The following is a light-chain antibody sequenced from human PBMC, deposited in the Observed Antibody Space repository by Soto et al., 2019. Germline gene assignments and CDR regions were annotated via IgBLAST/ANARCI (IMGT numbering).Light chain of an antibody. V-gene: IGKV1-27*01. CDR1: QGISTY. CDR3: QKYNSAPLT. CDR2: AAS. J-gene: IGKJ4*01. Sequence: DIQMTQSPSSLSASVGDRVTITCRASQGISTYLAWFQQKPGKVPKLLIYAASTLQSVVPSRFSGSGSGTDFTLTISSLQTEDVATYYCQKYNSAPLTFGGGTKVEIK.